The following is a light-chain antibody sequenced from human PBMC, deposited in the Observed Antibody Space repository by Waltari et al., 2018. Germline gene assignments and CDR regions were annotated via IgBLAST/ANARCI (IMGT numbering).Light chain of an antibody. CDR3: AAWDDSLNGWV. CDR1: SSNIGANT. CDR2: SNE. V-gene: IGLV1-44*01. Sequence: QSVLTQSPSASGTPGQRVPISGSGSSSNIGANTVNWHHQFPGTPPRLLIYSNEQRPSGVPDRFSGSKSGTSASLAISGLQSEDETDYYCAAWDDSLNGWVFGGGTKLTVL. J-gene: IGLJ3*02.